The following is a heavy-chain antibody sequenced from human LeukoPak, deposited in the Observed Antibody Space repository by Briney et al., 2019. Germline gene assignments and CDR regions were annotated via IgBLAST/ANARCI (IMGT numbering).Heavy chain of an antibody. J-gene: IGHJ6*04. V-gene: IGHV3-30*04. CDR1: RFTFSGYA. Sequence: GGSLRLSCAASRFTFSGYARHWVRQAPGKGLEWVAVISYDGSNKYYADSVKGRFTISRDNSKNTLYLQMNSLRAEDTAVYYCARDLKDIVVVVAATWDVCGKGTTVTVSS. D-gene: IGHD2-15*01. CDR2: ISYDGSNK. CDR3: ARDLKDIVVVVAATWDV.